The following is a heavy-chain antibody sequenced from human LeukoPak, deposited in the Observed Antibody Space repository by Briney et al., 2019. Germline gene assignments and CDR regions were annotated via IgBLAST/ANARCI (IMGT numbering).Heavy chain of an antibody. Sequence: GGSLRLSCAASGFTFSSYAMSWARQAPGKGLEWVSAISGSGGSTYYADSVKGRFPISRDNSKNTLYLQMNSLRAEDTAVYYCAKEQSYYDSSGYYHSFDSWGQGTLVTVSS. CDR3: AKEQSYYDSSGYYHSFDS. CDR1: GFTFSSYA. D-gene: IGHD3-22*01. CDR2: ISGSGGST. V-gene: IGHV3-23*01. J-gene: IGHJ4*02.